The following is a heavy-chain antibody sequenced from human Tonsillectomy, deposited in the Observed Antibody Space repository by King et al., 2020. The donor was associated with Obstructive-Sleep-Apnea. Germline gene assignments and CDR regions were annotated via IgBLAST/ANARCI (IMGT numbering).Heavy chain of an antibody. CDR1: GGSISSSSYY. D-gene: IGHD3-22*01. CDR2: IYYSGST. CDR3: SRVFTRYYDSSGYSNWFDP. Sequence: QLQESGPGLVKPSETLSLTCTVSGGSISSSSYYWGWIRQPPGKGLEWIGSIYYSGSTYYNPSLKSRVTISVDTSKNQFSLKLGSVTAADTAVYYCSRVFTRYYDSSGYSNWFDPWGQGTLVTVSS. J-gene: IGHJ5*02. V-gene: IGHV4-39*07.